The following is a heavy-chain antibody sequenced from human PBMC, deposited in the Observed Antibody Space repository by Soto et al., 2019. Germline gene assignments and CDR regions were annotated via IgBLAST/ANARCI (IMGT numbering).Heavy chain of an antibody. CDR2: ISGSGGST. J-gene: IGHJ4*02. CDR3: AKDKSPYSSGWPVSLCDY. V-gene: IGHV3-23*01. D-gene: IGHD6-19*01. Sequence: GGSLRLSCAASGFTFSSYAMSWVRQAPGKGLEWVSAISGSGGSTYYADSVKGRFTISRDNSKNTLYLQMNSLRAEDTAVYYCAKDKSPYSSGWPVSLCDYWGQGTLVTVSS. CDR1: GFTFSSYA.